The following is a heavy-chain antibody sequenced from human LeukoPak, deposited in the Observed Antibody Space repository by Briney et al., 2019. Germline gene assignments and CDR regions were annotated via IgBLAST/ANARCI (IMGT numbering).Heavy chain of an antibody. CDR1: GGSISSYY. CDR2: IYYSGST. CDR3: AREIRGYCTNGVCSGYYYMDV. D-gene: IGHD2-8*01. Sequence: SETLSLTCTVSGGSISSYYWSWIRQPPGKGLEWIGYIYYSGSTNYNPSLKSRVTISVDTSKTQFSLKLSSVTAADTAVYYCAREIRGYCTNGVCSGYYYMDVWGKGTTVTVSS. V-gene: IGHV4-59*01. J-gene: IGHJ6*03.